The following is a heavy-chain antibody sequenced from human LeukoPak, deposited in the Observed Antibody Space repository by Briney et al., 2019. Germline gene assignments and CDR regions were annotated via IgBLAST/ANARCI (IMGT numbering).Heavy chain of an antibody. D-gene: IGHD3-10*01. V-gene: IGHV1-2*02. CDR3: ARGLSYYGSGSYDGRRDWFDP. CDR2: INADGGGT. CDR1: GYTFTGYY. J-gene: IGHJ5*02. Sequence: ASVKVSCKASGYTFTGYYIYWVRQAPGQGLEWMGWINADGGGTNYAQKFQGRVTLTRDTSITIAYMELSRLTSDDTAVYYCARGLSYYGSGSYDGRRDWFDPWGQGTLVTVSS.